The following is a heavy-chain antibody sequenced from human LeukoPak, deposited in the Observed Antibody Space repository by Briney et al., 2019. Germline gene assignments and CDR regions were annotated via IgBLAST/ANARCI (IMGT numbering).Heavy chain of an antibody. V-gene: IGHV4-39*07. D-gene: IGHD6-13*01. J-gene: IGHJ4*02. Sequence: SETLSLTCTVSGGSISSNTYYWGWIRQPPGKGLEWIGSIYYSGSTYYDPSPKSRVTISVDTSKNQFSLKLNSVTAADTAVYYCASQRAYTSSWYFDFWGQGTLVTVSS. CDR1: GGSISSNTYY. CDR3: ASQRAYTSSWYFDF. CDR2: IYYSGST.